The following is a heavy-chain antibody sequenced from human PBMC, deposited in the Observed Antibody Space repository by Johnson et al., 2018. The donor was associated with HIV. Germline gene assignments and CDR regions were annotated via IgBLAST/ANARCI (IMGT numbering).Heavy chain of an antibody. Sequence: SCAASGFTFGSYGIHWVRQAPGKGLEWVAVISYDGSNKYYADSVKGRFTIFRDNSKNTLYLQMISLRTEDTAVYYCAREGESLLDAFDIWGQGTMVTVSA. CDR1: GFTFGSYG. D-gene: IGHD3-16*01. CDR3: AREGESLLDAFDI. CDR2: ISYDGSNK. J-gene: IGHJ3*02. V-gene: IGHV3-30*03.